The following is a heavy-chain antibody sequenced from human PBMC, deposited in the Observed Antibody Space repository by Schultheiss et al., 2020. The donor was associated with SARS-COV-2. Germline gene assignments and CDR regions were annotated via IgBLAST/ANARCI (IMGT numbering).Heavy chain of an antibody. Sequence: GGSLRLSCAASGFSFDDYAMHWVRQASGKGLEWVSVITWDGGGTYYADSVRGRFTISRDNSKNSLYLQMNSLRAEDTALYYCAKDGEMATMYYFDYWGQGTLVTVSS. D-gene: IGHD5-24*01. CDR2: ITWDGGGT. CDR3: AKDGEMATMYYFDY. V-gene: IGHV3-43D*04. J-gene: IGHJ4*02. CDR1: GFSFDDYA.